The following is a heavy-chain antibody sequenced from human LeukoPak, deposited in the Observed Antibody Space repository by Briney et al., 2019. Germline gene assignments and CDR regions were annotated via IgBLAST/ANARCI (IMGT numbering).Heavy chain of an antibody. V-gene: IGHV4-4*02. Sequence: SGTLSLTCAVSGGSISSSNWWSWVRQPPGKGLEWIGEIYHSGSTNYNPSLKSRVTISVDKSKNQFSPKLSSVTAADTAVYYCARDQSGGSGRYYFDYWGQGTLVTVSS. CDR2: IYHSGST. J-gene: IGHJ4*02. CDR3: ARDQSGGSGRYYFDY. D-gene: IGHD3-10*01. CDR1: GGSISSSNW.